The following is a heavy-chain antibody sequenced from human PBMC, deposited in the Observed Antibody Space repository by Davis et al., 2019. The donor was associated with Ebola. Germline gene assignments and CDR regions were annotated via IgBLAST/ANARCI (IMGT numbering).Heavy chain of an antibody. CDR2: IYPGDSDT. Sequence: KVSCKGSGYSFTSYWIGWVRQMPGKGLEWMGIIYPGDSDTRYSPSFQGQVSISADKSIATAYLQWSSLKASDTAMYYCAKPKVADEMDAFDIWGQGTVVTVSS. V-gene: IGHV5-51*01. CDR3: AKPKVADEMDAFDI. CDR1: GYSFTSYW. D-gene: IGHD6-13*01. J-gene: IGHJ3*02.